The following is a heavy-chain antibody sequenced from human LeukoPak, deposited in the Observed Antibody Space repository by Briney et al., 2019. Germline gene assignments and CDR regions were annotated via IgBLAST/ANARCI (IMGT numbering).Heavy chain of an antibody. D-gene: IGHD1-26*01. Sequence: PGGSLRLSCAASGFTFSSYAMSWVRQAPGKGLEWVSAISGSGGSTYYADSVKGRFTISRDNSKNTLYLQMNSLRAEDTAVYYCAKPKYSGSYYGWDYWGQGTLVIVSS. CDR2: ISGSGGST. CDR3: AKPKYSGSYYGWDY. V-gene: IGHV3-23*01. J-gene: IGHJ4*02. CDR1: GFTFSSYA.